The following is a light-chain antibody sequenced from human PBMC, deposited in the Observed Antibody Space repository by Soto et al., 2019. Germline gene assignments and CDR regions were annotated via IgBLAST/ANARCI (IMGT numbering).Light chain of an antibody. CDR2: EAS. V-gene: IGKV1-5*03. CDR1: QTISSW. J-gene: IGKJ1*01. CDR3: QHYNSYSET. Sequence: DIQITHSPSSLSSSVVDRCTITCLASQTISSWLAWYQQKPGKAPKLLIYEASTLKSGVPSRFSGSGSGTEFTLTISSLQPDDFATYYCQHYNSYSETFGQGTKVDIK.